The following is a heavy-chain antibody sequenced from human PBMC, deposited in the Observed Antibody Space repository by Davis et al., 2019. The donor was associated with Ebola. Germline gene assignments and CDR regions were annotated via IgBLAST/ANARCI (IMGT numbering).Heavy chain of an antibody. D-gene: IGHD5-12*01. CDR3: AITPFGQFTGPINY. J-gene: IGHJ4*02. CDR1: GGSISSGGY. Sequence: PSETLSLTCTVSGGSISSGGYYWGWVRQSPGKGLEWVSGISGTGSGTYYADFVKGRFTISRDNSKKTVYLQMTSLRAEDTARYFCAITPFGQFTGPINYWGQGTLVAVSS. V-gene: IGHV3-23*01. CDR2: ISGTGSGT.